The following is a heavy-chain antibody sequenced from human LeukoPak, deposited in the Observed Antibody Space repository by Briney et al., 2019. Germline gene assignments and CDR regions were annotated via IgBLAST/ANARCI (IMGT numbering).Heavy chain of an antibody. CDR3: ARGPPVFTVSRGDY. V-gene: IGHV1-18*01. CDR2: ISVYNGIT. Sequence: ASVKLSCKASGYTFTSYGINWVRQAPGQGLEWMGWISVYNGITNYAQILQGRVTMTADRSTSTAYMELRSLRSDDTAVYYCARGPPVFTVSRGDYWGQGTLVTVSS. CDR1: GYTFTSYG. D-gene: IGHD4-17*01. J-gene: IGHJ4*02.